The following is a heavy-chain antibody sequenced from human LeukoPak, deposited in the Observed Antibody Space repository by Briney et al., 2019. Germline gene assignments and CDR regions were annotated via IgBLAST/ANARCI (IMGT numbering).Heavy chain of an antibody. V-gene: IGHV4-31*03. CDR1: GGSISSGGYY. D-gene: IGHD6-13*01. CDR2: IYYSGST. CDR3: ARHVIAETGYLNWIDP. Sequence: PSQTLSLTCTVSGGSISSGGYYWSWIRQDPGKGLEWIGYIYYSGSTYYNPSLKSRVTISVDTSKNQFSLKLNSVTAADTAVYYCARHVIAETGYLNWIDPWGQGTLVTVSS. J-gene: IGHJ5*02.